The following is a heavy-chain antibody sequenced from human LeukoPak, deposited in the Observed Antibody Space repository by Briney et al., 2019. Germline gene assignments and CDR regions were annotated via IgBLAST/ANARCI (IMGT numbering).Heavy chain of an antibody. J-gene: IGHJ4*02. Sequence: ASVEVSCKASGYTFTGYYMHWVRQAPGQGLEWMGIINPSGGSTSYAQKFQGRVTMTRDTSTSTVYMELSSLRSEDTAVYYCATELMRRDGYNRDYWGQGTLVTVSS. CDR3: ATELMRRDGYNRDY. CDR2: INPSGGST. CDR1: GYTFTGYY. V-gene: IGHV1-46*01. D-gene: IGHD5-24*01.